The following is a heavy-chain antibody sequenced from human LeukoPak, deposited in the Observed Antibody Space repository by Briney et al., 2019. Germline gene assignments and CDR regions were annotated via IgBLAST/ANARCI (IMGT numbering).Heavy chain of an antibody. CDR2: ISAYNGNT. Sequence: ASVKVSCKASGGTFSSYAISWVRQAPGQGLERMGWISAYNGNTNYAQKLQGRVTMTTDTSTSTAYMELRSLRSDDTAVYYCARVRVTTAYYMDVWGKGTTVTVSS. V-gene: IGHV1-18*01. CDR1: GGTFSSYA. CDR3: ARVRVTTAYYMDV. D-gene: IGHD4-17*01. J-gene: IGHJ6*03.